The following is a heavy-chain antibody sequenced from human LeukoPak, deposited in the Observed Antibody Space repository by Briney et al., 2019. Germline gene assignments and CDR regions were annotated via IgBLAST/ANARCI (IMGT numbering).Heavy chain of an antibody. CDR2: ISASNGNT. Sequence: VASVTVSFKASGYTFTNYAIAWVRQAPGQGLEWMGWISASNGNTNYPQKLQGRVTITTDTSTTTAYMELRSLRSDDTAVYYCARFYYDFWSGENYYYHYMDVWGKGTTVTVSS. CDR3: ARFYYDFWSGENYYYHYMDV. D-gene: IGHD3-3*01. J-gene: IGHJ6*03. V-gene: IGHV1-18*01. CDR1: GYTFTNYA.